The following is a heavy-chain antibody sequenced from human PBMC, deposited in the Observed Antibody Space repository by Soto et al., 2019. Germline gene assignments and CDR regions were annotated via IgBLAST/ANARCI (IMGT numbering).Heavy chain of an antibody. CDR3: ARVTYDSLTAYSYYFDY. CDR2: IYYSGSV. J-gene: IGHJ4*02. V-gene: IGHV4-59*01. CDR1: GDSIRPYY. D-gene: IGHD3-9*01. Sequence: SETLSLTCTVSGDSIRPYYWTWIRQPPGKGLEWIGYIYYSGSVSYKSSLKSRVTMSVDTSKNQFSLRLNSVTAADTAVYYCARVTYDSLTAYSYYFDYWGQGTLVTVSS.